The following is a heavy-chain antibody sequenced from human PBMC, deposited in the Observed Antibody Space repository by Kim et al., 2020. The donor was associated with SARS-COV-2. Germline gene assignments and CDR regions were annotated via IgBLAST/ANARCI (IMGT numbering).Heavy chain of an antibody. J-gene: IGHJ6*02. V-gene: IGHV1-69*06. CDR2: IMPIFGAT. CDR1: GYTFSNFA. CDR3: AKPTGNKDV. D-gene: IGHD4-4*01. Sequence: SVKVSCKASGYTFSNFAIRWVRQAPGQGLEWMGGIMPIFGATRYAQKFQGRFTITADRSTNTAYMELSRLRSEDTAVYYCAKPTGNKDVWGQAATIIVSS.